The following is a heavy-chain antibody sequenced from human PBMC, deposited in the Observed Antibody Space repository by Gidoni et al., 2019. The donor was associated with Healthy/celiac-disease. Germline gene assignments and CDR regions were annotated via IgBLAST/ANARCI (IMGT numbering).Heavy chain of an antibody. CDR3: ARYDFWSGFDYYYYYYMDV. V-gene: IGHV3-23*01. CDR2: ISGSGGST. J-gene: IGHJ6*03. D-gene: IGHD3-3*01. Sequence: EVQLLESGGGLVQPGGSLRLSCAASGFTFSSYSMSWVRQAPGKGLGWVSAISGSGGSTYYADSVKGRFTISRDNSKNTLYLQMNSLRAEDTAVYYCARYDFWSGFDYYYYYYMDVWGKGTTVTVSS. CDR1: GFTFSSYS.